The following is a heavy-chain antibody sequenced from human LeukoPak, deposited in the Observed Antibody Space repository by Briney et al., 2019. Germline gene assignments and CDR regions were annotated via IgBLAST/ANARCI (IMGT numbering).Heavy chain of an antibody. CDR3: AKDGIAVAGPSVYFDY. J-gene: IGHJ4*02. D-gene: IGHD6-19*01. V-gene: IGHV1-46*01. CDR2: INPSGGST. Sequence: ASVKVSCKTSGYTFTSYYMHWVRQAPGQGLEWMGIINPSGGSTSYAQKFQGRVTITTDESTSTAYMELSSLRSEYTAVYYCAKDGIAVAGPSVYFDYWGQGTLVTVFS. CDR1: GYTFTSYY.